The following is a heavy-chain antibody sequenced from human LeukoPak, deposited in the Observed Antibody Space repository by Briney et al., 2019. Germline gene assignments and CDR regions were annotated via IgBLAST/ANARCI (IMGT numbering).Heavy chain of an antibody. CDR2: FHPEDGAP. Sequence: SVRVSCRVSGHTLTQLSMHWVRQAPAKGLEWMGGFHPEDGAPNLAQNFQGRISMTEDTCIDTAYLDLTSLTSDDTAVYFCAAVRTIPKHFYDDTAFRNPFDYWGQGTLVTVSS. CDR1: GHTLTQLS. CDR3: AAVRTIPKHFYDDTAFRNPFDY. V-gene: IGHV1-24*01. J-gene: IGHJ4*02. D-gene: IGHD5-18*01.